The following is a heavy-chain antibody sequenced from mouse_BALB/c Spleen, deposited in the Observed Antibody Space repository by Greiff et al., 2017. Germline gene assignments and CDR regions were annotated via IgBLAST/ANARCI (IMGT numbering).Heavy chain of an antibody. J-gene: IGHJ4*01. Sequence: EVKLVESGPGLVKPSQSLSLTCTVTGYSITSDYAWNWIRQFPGNKLEWMGYISYSGSTSYNPSLKSRISITRDTSKNQFFLQLNSVTTEDTATYYCARRSKANERDAMDYWGQGTSVTVSS. CDR2: ISYSGST. CDR1: GYSITSDYA. D-gene: IGHD1-3*01. CDR3: ARRSKANERDAMDY. V-gene: IGHV3-2*02.